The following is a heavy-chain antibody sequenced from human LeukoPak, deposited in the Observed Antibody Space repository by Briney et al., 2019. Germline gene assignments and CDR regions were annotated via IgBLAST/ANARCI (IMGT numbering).Heavy chain of an antibody. CDR3: ARRAYNWGAFDI. Sequence: GGSLRLSCAASGFTFTNYAMNWVRQAPGKGLEWVSTLSPSGADTYYADSVKGRFTISRDISKNTLYLQMNSLRAEDTAVYYCARRAYNWGAFDIWGQGTMVTVS. CDR2: LSPSGADT. V-gene: IGHV3-23*01. D-gene: IGHD5-24*01. CDR1: GFTFTNYA. J-gene: IGHJ3*02.